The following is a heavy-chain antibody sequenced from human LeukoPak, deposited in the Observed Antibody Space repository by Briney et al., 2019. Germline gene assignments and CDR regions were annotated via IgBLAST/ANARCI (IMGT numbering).Heavy chain of an antibody. J-gene: IGHJ6*03. D-gene: IGHD3-10*01. CDR2: IYHSGST. CDR3: ARLRRYYYGSGSYNKQPYYYYYYMDV. CDR1: GYSITNAYY. V-gene: IGHV4-38-2*02. Sequence: PSETLSLTCTVSGYSITNAYYWGWIRQPPGKGLEWIGSIYHSGSTYYNPSLKSRVTISVDTSKNQSSLKLSSVTAADTAVYYCARLRRYYYGSGSYNKQPYYYYYYMDVWGKGTTVTISS.